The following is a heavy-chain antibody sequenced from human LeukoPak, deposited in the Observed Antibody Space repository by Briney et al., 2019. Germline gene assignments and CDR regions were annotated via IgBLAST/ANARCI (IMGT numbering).Heavy chain of an antibody. CDR3: AREVVIFPDYYYYGMDV. J-gene: IGHJ6*02. V-gene: IGHV3-30-3*01. D-gene: IGHD3-9*01. CDR2: ISYDGSNK. Sequence: GGSLRLSCAASGFTFSSYAMHWVRQAPGKGLEWVAVISYDGSNKYYADSVKGRFTISRDNSKNSLYLQMNSLRAEDTAVYYCAREVVIFPDYYYYGMDVWGQGTTVTVSS. CDR1: GFTFSSYA.